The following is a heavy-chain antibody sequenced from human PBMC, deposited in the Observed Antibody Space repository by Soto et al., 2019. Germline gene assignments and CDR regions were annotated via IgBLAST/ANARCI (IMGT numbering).Heavy chain of an antibody. D-gene: IGHD3-22*01. V-gene: IGHV1-46*01. CDR2: INPSGGST. Sequence: QVQLVQSGAEVKKPGASVKVSCKASGYTFTSYYMHWVRQAPGQGLEWMGIINPSGGSTSYAQKFQGRVTMTRDTSPSTVYMELSSLRSEDTAVYYCARVSYYYDSSGYIDYWGQGTLVTVSS. CDR1: GYTFTSYY. CDR3: ARVSYYYDSSGYIDY. J-gene: IGHJ4*02.